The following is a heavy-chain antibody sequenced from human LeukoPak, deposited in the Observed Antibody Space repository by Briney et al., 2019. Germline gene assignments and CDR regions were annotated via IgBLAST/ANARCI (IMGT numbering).Heavy chain of an antibody. CDR2: ISSSSSTI. Sequence: PGGSLRLSCAASGFTFSSYSMNWVRQAPGKGLEWVSYISSSSSTIYYADSVKGRFTIPRDNAKNSLYLQMNSLRAEDTAVYYCARDTTVTTLTLYFDYWGQGTLVTVSS. CDR1: GFTFSSYS. D-gene: IGHD4-17*01. V-gene: IGHV3-48*01. CDR3: ARDTTVTTLTLYFDY. J-gene: IGHJ4*02.